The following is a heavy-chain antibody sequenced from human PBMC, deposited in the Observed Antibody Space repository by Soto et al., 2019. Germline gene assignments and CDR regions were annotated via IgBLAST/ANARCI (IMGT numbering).Heavy chain of an antibody. CDR2: IYYSGST. J-gene: IGHJ6*02. CDR1: GGSISSSNW. V-gene: IGHV4-30-4*01. Sequence: SETLSLTCAVSGGSISSSNWWSWVRQPPGKGLEWIGYIYYSGSTYYNPSLKSRVTISVDTSKNQFSLKLSSVTAADTAVYYCARDSDLRELVPAAMKPDYYGMDVWGQGTTVTVSS. CDR3: ARDSDLRELVPAAMKPDYYGMDV. D-gene: IGHD2-2*01.